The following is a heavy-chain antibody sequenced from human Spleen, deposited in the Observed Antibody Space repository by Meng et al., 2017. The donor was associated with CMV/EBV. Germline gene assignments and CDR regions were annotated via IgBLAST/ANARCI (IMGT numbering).Heavy chain of an antibody. J-gene: IGHJ4*02. CDR1: GDRFTTYW. Sequence: GESLKISCKGSGDRFTTYWIGWVRQRPGKGLEWMGITYPGDSDTRYSPSFQGQVTISADKSISTAYLQWSSLKASDTAIYYCARRLLGCSGTSCYPYYFDSWGQGTLVTVSS. D-gene: IGHD2-2*01. CDR2: TYPGDSDT. V-gene: IGHV5-51*01. CDR3: ARRLLGCSGTSCYPYYFDS.